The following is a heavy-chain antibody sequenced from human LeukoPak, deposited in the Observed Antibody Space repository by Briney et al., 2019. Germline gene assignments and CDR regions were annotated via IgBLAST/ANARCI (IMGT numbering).Heavy chain of an antibody. D-gene: IGHD2-15*01. CDR3: AKTLGYCSGGSCPRLRYYYYGMDV. CDR1: GFDFRQYA. J-gene: IGHJ6*02. Sequence: GGSLRLSCAASGFDFRQYAMSWVRQAPGKGPEWVSSIGTDDTKFYGDSVKGRFTISRDNSKNTLYLQMNSLRAEDTAVYYCAKTLGYCSGGSCPRLRYYYYGMDVWGQGTTVTVSS. CDR2: IGTDDTK. V-gene: IGHV3-23*01.